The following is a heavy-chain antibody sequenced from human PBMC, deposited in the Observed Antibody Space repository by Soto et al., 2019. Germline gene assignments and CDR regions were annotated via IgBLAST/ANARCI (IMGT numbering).Heavy chain of an antibody. V-gene: IGHV2-5*02. CDR1: GFSLSTSGVG. CDR2: IYWDDDK. Sequence: QITLKESGPTLVKPTQTLTLTCTFSGFSLSTSGVGVGWIRQPPGKALEWLALIYWDDDKRYSPSLKSRLTITKDTSKNQVVLTLTNMDPVDTATYYCAQLQYYYGSGSYRHADAFDIWGQGTMVTVSS. CDR3: AQLQYYYGSGSYRHADAFDI. J-gene: IGHJ3*02. D-gene: IGHD3-10*01.